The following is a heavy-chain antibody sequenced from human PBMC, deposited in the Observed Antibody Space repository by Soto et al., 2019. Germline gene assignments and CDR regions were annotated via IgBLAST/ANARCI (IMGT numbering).Heavy chain of an antibody. J-gene: IGHJ4*02. Sequence: SETLSLTCTVSGGSISSYYWSWIRQPPGKGLEWIGYIYYSGSTNYNPSLKSRVTISVDTSKNQFSLKLSSGTAADTAVYYCARVGLELRLGYFDYWGQGTLVTVSS. CDR1: GGSISSYY. D-gene: IGHD1-7*01. CDR2: IYYSGST. CDR3: ARVGLELRLGYFDY. V-gene: IGHV4-59*01.